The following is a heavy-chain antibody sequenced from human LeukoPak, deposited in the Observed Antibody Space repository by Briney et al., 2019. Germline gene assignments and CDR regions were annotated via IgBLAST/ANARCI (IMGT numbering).Heavy chain of an antibody. CDR3: VRVPGIAAAGGDY. Sequence: EASVKVSCKASGYTFTNYAISWVRQAPRQGLEWMGWISAYNGNTNYAQKLQGRVTMTTDTSTSTAYMELRSLRSDDTAVYYCVRVPGIAAAGGDYWGQGTLVTVSS. D-gene: IGHD6-13*01. V-gene: IGHV1-18*01. CDR2: ISAYNGNT. CDR1: GYTFTNYA. J-gene: IGHJ4*02.